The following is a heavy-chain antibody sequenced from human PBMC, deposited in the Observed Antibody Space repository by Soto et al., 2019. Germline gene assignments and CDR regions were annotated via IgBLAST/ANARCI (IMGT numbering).Heavy chain of an antibody. CDR2: IYPGDSDT. CDR1: GYNFSTYW. CDR3: ARQYYYGSGSSYYYYYGMDV. D-gene: IGHD3-10*01. V-gene: IGHV5-51*01. Sequence: GESLKISCTTSGYNFSTYWIGWVRQMPGKGLEWMGIIYPGDSDTRYSPSFQGQVTISADKSISTAYLQWSSLKASDTAMYYCARQYYYGSGSSYYYYYGMDVWGQGTTVTVSS. J-gene: IGHJ6*02.